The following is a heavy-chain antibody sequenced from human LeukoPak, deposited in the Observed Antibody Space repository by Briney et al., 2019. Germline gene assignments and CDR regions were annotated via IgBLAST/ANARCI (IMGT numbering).Heavy chain of an antibody. V-gene: IGHV3-33*01. CDR3: ARDLDDSSGYYYYYYGMDV. CDR1: GFTFSSYG. Sequence: PGRSLRLSCAASGFTFSSYGMHWVRQAPGKGLEWVAVIWYDGSNKYCADSVKGRFTISRDNSKNTLYLQMNSLRAEDTAVYYCARDLDDSSGYYYYYYGMDVWGQGTTVTVSS. CDR2: IWYDGSNK. J-gene: IGHJ6*02. D-gene: IGHD3-22*01.